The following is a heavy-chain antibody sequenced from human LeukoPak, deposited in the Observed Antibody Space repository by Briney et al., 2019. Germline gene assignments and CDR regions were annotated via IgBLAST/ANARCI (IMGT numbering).Heavy chain of an antibody. D-gene: IGHD3-10*01. CDR2: ISAYNGNT. J-gene: IGHJ4*02. CDR3: ARDLVARGVITKYYFDY. Sequence: ASVKVSCKASGYTFTSYGISWVRQAPGQGLEWMGWISAYNGNTNYAQKLQGRVTMTTGTSTSTAYMELRSLRSDDTAVYYCARDLVARGVITKYYFDYWGQGTLVTVSS. CDR1: GYTFTSYG. V-gene: IGHV1-18*01.